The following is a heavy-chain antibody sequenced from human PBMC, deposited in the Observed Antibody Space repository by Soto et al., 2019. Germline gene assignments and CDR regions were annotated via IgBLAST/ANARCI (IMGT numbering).Heavy chain of an antibody. Sequence: PSETLSLTCTVSGGSISSYYWSWIRQPPGKGLEWIGYIYYSGSTNYNPSLKSRVTISVDTSKNQFSLKLSSVTAADTAVYYCARGNTQAAAGSFIYYYYYYMDVWGKGTTVTVSS. CDR2: IYYSGST. CDR3: ARGNTQAAAGSFIYYYYYYMDV. D-gene: IGHD6-13*01. CDR1: GGSISSYY. J-gene: IGHJ6*03. V-gene: IGHV4-59*01.